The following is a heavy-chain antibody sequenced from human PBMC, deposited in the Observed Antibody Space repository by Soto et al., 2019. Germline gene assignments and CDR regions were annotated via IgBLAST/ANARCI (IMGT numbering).Heavy chain of an antibody. V-gene: IGHV4-4*02. J-gene: IGHJ3*02. CDR1: GGSISSSNW. CDR2: IYHSGST. CDR3: ARELGFWSGYYSDAFDI. Sequence: QVQLQESGPGLVKPSGTLSLTCAVSGGSISSSNWWSWVRQPPGQGLEWIGEIYHSGSTNYNPSLKGRVTIAVDKSKNQFSLKLSSVTAADTAVYYCARELGFWSGYYSDAFDIWGQGTMVTVSS. D-gene: IGHD3-3*01.